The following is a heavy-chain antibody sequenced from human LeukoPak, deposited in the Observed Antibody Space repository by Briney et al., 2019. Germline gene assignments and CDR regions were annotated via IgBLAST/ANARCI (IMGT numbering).Heavy chain of an antibody. V-gene: IGHV3-23*01. J-gene: IGHJ4*02. D-gene: IGHD5-12*01. CDR1: GFTLRRHA. CDR2: ISGSGGSR. Sequence: GGSLRLSCAAPGFTLRRHAMSWVRQAPGKGLGLVSAISGSGGSRYYADSVKRGFNISRDNSKNTLYLQMNSLRAEDTAVYYCAKDPPGNIVATINVYVDYWGQGTMVTVSS. CDR3: AKDPPGNIVATINVYVDY.